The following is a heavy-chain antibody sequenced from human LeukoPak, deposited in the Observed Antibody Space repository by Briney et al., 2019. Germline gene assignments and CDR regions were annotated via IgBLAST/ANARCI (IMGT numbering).Heavy chain of an antibody. CDR3: AHRGDYDLMQDPFDV. V-gene: IGHV2-5*02. CDR1: GFSRSTNGVG. D-gene: IGHD3-22*01. J-gene: IGHJ3*01. CDR2: NYWDSNK. Sequence: GPTLVKPTQTLTLTCTFSGFSRSTNGVGVGWIRQPPGKSLEWLAHNYWDSNKRYSPSLESRLTITSDTSRNQVRLTMTNMDPLDKATYYCAHRGDYDLMQDPFDVWGQGTMVTVSS.